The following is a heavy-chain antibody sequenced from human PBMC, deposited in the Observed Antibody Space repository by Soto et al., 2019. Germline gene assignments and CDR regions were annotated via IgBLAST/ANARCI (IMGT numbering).Heavy chain of an antibody. V-gene: IGHV3-23*01. CDR3: ARVGELAAAGHYYYYYYMDV. CDR1: GFTFSSYG. CDR2: ISGSGGGT. J-gene: IGHJ6*03. D-gene: IGHD6-13*01. Sequence: GGSLRLSCAASGFTFSSYGMSWVRQAAWKGLEWVSVISGSGGGTNYADSVKGRFSTSRDNSKNMLHLQMNTLRAEDTALYYCARVGELAAAGHYYYYYYMDVWGKGTTVTVSS.